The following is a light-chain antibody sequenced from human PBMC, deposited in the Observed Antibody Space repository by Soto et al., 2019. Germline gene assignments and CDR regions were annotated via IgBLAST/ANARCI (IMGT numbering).Light chain of an antibody. CDR1: SSDVGYYNY. J-gene: IGLJ1*01. CDR2: EVS. Sequence: QSVLTQPPSASGSPGQSVTISCTGTSSDVGYYNYASWFQQHPGKGPKLIIYEVSKRPSGVPDRFSGSKSGNTASLTVSGLQAEDEADYYCSSHAGYNNFYVFGSGTKVTVL. CDR3: SSHAGYNNFYV. V-gene: IGLV2-8*01.